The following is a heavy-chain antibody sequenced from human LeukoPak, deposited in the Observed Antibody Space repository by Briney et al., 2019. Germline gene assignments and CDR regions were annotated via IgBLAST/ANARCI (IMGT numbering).Heavy chain of an antibody. CDR2: IYWDDDK. D-gene: IGHD3-10*01. Sequence: SGPTLVKPTQTLTLTCTFSGFSLSTSGVGVGWIRQPPGKALEWLVLIYWDDDKRYSPSLQSRLTITKDTAKNQVVLTMTNMDPVDTATYYCAHRPTGFGELLYGSWFDPWGQGTLVTVSS. V-gene: IGHV2-5*02. J-gene: IGHJ5*02. CDR1: GFSLSTSGVG. CDR3: AHRPTGFGELLYGSWFDP.